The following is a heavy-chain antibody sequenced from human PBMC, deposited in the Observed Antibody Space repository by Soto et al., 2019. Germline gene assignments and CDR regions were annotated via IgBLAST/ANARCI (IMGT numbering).Heavy chain of an antibody. CDR2: IVVGSGNT. J-gene: IGHJ4*02. CDR1: GFTFTSSA. CDR3: ARDHGDYALWY. Sequence: SVKVSCKASGFTFTSSAMQWVRQARGQRLEWIGWIVVGSGNTNYAQKFQGRVTMTRDTSTSTVYMELSSLRSEDTAVYYCARDHGDYALWYWGQGTLVTVSS. D-gene: IGHD4-17*01. V-gene: IGHV1-58*02.